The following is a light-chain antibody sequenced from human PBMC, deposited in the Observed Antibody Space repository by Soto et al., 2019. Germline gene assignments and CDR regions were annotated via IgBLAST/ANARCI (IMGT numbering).Light chain of an antibody. CDR1: SSDVGGYNY. Sequence: QSALTQPASVSGSPGQSITISCTGTSSDVGGYNYVSWYQQHPGKAPKLMIYEVSNRPSGVSNRFSGSKSVNTASLPISGLQAEDEADYYCTSYTSSNTPVLFGGGTKLTVL. V-gene: IGLV2-14*01. CDR3: TSYTSSNTPVL. CDR2: EVS. J-gene: IGLJ2*01.